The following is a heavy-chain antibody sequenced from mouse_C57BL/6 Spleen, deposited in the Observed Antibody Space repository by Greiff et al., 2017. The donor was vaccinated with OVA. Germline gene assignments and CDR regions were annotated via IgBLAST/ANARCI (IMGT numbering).Heavy chain of an antibody. CDR3: VRHEDYYYGYDDAMDY. Sequence: EVMLVESGGGLVQPKGSLKLSCAASGFSFNTYAMNWVRQAPGKGLEWVARIRSKSNNYATYYADSVKDRFTISRDDSESMLYLQMNNLKTEDTAMYYCVRHEDYYYGYDDAMDYWGQGTSVTVSS. CDR1: GFSFNTYA. J-gene: IGHJ4*01. CDR2: IRSKSNNYAT. V-gene: IGHV10-1*01. D-gene: IGHD2-2*01.